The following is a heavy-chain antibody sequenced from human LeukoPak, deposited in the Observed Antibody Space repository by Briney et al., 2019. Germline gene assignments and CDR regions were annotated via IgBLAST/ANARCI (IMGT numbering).Heavy chain of an antibody. Sequence: SETLSLTCTVSGGSISSYYWSWIRQPPGKGLEWIGYIYYSGSTSYNPSLKSRVTISVDTSKNQFTLKLSSVTAADTAVYYCARGYSGSYGRFDYWGQGTLVTVSS. J-gene: IGHJ4*02. CDR1: GGSISSYY. V-gene: IGHV4-59*01. CDR3: ARGYSGSYGRFDY. CDR2: IYYSGST. D-gene: IGHD1-26*01.